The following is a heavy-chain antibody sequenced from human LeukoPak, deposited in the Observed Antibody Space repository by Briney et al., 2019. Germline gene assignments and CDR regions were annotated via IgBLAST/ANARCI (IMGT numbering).Heavy chain of an antibody. CDR1: GVTFRSYA. J-gene: IGHJ4*02. V-gene: IGHV3-23*01. CDR3: AKISTPIPAAGAMDN. D-gene: IGHD6-13*01. CDR2: ISGGGGGI. Sequence: PGGSLRLSCAASGVTFRSYAMSWVRQAPGQGLEWVSSISGGGGGIYYANSVKGRFTISRDNSKSTLYLQMNGLRAEDTAVYYCAKISTPIPAAGAMDNWGQGTLVTVSS.